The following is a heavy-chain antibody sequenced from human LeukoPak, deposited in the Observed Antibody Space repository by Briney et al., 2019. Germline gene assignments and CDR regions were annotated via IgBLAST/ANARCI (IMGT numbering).Heavy chain of an antibody. CDR3: AREAYGDYVNH. CDR2: INSSGNTI. V-gene: IGHV3-11*04. J-gene: IGHJ4*02. D-gene: IGHD4-17*01. CDR1: GFTFSDYY. Sequence: GGSLRLSCAASGFTFSDYYMSWIRQAPGKGLEWVSYINSSGNTIYYADSVKGRFTISRDNAKNSLYLQMNSLRAEDTAVYYCAREAYGDYVNHWGQGTLVTVSS.